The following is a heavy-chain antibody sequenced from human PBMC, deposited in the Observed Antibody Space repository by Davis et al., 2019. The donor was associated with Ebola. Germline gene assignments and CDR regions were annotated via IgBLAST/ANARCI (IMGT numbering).Heavy chain of an antibody. D-gene: IGHD6-19*01. J-gene: IGHJ3*02. CDR1: GFIVSSNY. V-gene: IGHV3-53*05. CDR2: IHITGST. CDR3: VKDRQWVVQGGIAFEK. Sequence: GESLKISCAASGFIVSSNYMTWVRQAPGRGLEWVSLIHITGSTYYADSVKGRFTISRDNSNNTLYLQMDSLRPEDTALYYCVKDRQWVVQGGIAFEKWGQGTMVTVSS.